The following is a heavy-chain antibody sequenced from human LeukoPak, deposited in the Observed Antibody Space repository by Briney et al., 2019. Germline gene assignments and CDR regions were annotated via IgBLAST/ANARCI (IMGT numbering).Heavy chain of an antibody. CDR2: INPNSGGT. D-gene: IGHD3-22*01. V-gene: IGHV1-2*02. CDR1: GYTFTGYY. J-gene: IGHJ6*02. Sequence: ASVKVSCKASGYTFTGYYMHWVRQAPGQGLEWMGWINPNSGGTNYAQKFQGRVTMTRDTSISTADMELSRLRSDDTAVYYCAREGVVVSDYYYGMDVWGQGTTVTVSS. CDR3: AREGVVVSDYYYGMDV.